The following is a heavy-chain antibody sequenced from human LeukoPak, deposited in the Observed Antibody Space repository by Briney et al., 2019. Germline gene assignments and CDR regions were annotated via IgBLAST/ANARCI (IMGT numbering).Heavy chain of an antibody. CDR1: GFTFSSYS. D-gene: IGHD3-10*01. CDR3: ARAWFAGSGNSAFDI. CDR2: ISSSSSYI. J-gene: IGHJ3*02. V-gene: IGHV3-21*01. Sequence: GGSLRLSCAASGFTFSSYSMNWVRQAPGKGLEWVSSISSSSSYIYYADSVKGRFTISRDNAKNSLYLQMNSLRAEDTAVYYCARAWFAGSGNSAFDIWGQGTMVTVSS.